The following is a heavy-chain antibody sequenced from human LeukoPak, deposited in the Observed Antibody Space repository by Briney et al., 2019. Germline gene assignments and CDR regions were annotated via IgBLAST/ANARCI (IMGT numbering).Heavy chain of an antibody. CDR2: INPSGGST. CDR3: ARDVYGSGSIYMDV. J-gene: IGHJ6*03. Sequence: ASVKVSCKASGYTFSSYYIHWVRQAPGQGLEWMGMINPSGGSTSYAQRFQGRVTMTRDTSKNQFSLKLSSVTAADTAVYYCARDVYGSGSIYMDVWGKGTTVTISS. V-gene: IGHV1-46*01. CDR1: GYTFSSYY. D-gene: IGHD3-10*01.